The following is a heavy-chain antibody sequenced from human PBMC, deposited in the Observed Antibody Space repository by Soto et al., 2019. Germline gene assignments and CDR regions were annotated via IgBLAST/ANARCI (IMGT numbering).Heavy chain of an antibody. CDR2: MVGDGSSW. V-gene: IGHV3-23*01. CDR3: AKDLRPDGRYDLYY. Sequence: EVQLLESGGGLAQAGGSLRLSCAASGFNFRIYAMNWVRQAPGKGLEWVSVMVGDGSSWDYADSVRGRFTISRDNSKNTLYLQMNSLRAEDTAVYYCAKDLRPDGRYDLYYWGQGTLVTVSS. D-gene: IGHD1-26*01. J-gene: IGHJ4*02. CDR1: GFNFRIYA.